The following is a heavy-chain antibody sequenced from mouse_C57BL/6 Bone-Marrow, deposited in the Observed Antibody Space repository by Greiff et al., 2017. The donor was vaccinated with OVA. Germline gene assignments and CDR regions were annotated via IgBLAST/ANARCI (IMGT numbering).Heavy chain of an antibody. V-gene: IGHV5-17*01. CDR1: GFTFSDYG. D-gene: IGHD2-1*01. CDR2: ISSGSSTI. J-gene: IGHJ3*01. CDR3: ARGTLYRAWFAY. Sequence: EVMLVESGGGLVKPGGSLKLSCAASGFTFSDYGMHWVRQAPEKGLEWVAYISSGSSTIYYADTVKGRFPISRDNAKNTLFLQMTSLRSEDTAMYYCARGTLYRAWFAYWGQGTLVTVSA.